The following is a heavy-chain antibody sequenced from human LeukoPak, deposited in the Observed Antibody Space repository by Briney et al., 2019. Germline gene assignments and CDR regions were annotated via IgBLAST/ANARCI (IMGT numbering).Heavy chain of an antibody. CDR1: GFTFSNYA. Sequence: GGSLRLSCAASGFTFSNYAMSWVRQAPGKGLEWVSAISGGGGNTYYAGSVKGRFTISRDNSKNTLYLQMNSLRAEDTAVYYCAKGGSSSWHSFDYWGQGTLVTVSS. CDR3: AKGGSSSWHSFDY. J-gene: IGHJ4*02. D-gene: IGHD6-13*01. CDR2: ISGGGGNT. V-gene: IGHV3-23*01.